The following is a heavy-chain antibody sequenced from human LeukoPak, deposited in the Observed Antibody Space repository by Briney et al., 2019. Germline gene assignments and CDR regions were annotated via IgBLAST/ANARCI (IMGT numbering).Heavy chain of an antibody. D-gene: IGHD3-10*01. CDR1: GFTFSSYA. J-gene: IGHJ4*02. V-gene: IGHV3-74*01. Sequence: GGSLRLSCAASGFTFSSYAMSWVRQAPGKGLVWVSRINSDGSNTNYADSVKGRFIISRDNAKNTLYLQMNSLRAEDTAVYYCARDPYYTSGSYWGQGTLVTVSS. CDR2: INSDGSNT. CDR3: ARDPYYTSGSY.